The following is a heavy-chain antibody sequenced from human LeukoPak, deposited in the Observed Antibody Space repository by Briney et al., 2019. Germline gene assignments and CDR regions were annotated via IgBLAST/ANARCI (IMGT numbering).Heavy chain of an antibody. Sequence: GGSLRLSCAASGFTFSSYAMHWVRQAPGKGLEWVAVISYDGSNKYYADSVKGRFTISRDNSKNTLYLQMNSQRAEDTAVYYCASLIQLWAPNDYWGQGTLVTVSS. J-gene: IGHJ4*02. D-gene: IGHD5-18*01. V-gene: IGHV3-30*04. CDR1: GFTFSSYA. CDR2: ISYDGSNK. CDR3: ASLIQLWAPNDY.